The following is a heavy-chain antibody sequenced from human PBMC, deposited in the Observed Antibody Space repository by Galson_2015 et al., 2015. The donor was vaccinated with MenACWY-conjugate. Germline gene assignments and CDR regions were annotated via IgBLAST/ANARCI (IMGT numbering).Heavy chain of an antibody. CDR2: IKQDGSEK. V-gene: IGHV3-7*03. CDR3: ARELAQWAAEGNDAFDT. Sequence: SLRLSCAASGFTFSSYWMSWVRQAPGKGLEWVANIKQDGSEKYYVDSVKGRFTISRDNAKNSLYLQMNSLRAEDTAVYYCARELAQWAAEGNDAFDTWGQGTMVTVSS. CDR1: GFTFSSYW. J-gene: IGHJ3*02. D-gene: IGHD6-13*01.